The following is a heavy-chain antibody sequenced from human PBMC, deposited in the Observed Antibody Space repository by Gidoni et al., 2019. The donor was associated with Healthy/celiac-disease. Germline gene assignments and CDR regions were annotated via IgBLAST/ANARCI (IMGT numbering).Heavy chain of an antibody. J-gene: IGHJ3*02. D-gene: IGHD5-12*01. CDR2: IRSKAYGGTT. Sequence: EVQLVESGGGLVKPGRSLRLSCTASGFTFGDYAMSWFRQAPGKGLEWVGFIRSKAYGGTTEYAASVKGRFTISRDDSKSIAYLQMNSLKTEDTAVYYCTSYSGYDWGSDAFDIWGQGTMVTVSS. CDR1: GFTFGDYA. CDR3: TSYSGYDWGSDAFDI. V-gene: IGHV3-49*05.